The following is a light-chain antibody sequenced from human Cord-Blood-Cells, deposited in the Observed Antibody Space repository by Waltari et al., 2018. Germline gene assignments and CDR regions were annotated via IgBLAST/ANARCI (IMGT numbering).Light chain of an antibody. V-gene: IGKV1-5*01. CDR2: DAS. CDR1: QSISSW. J-gene: IGKJ2*01. Sequence: DIQMTQSPSTLSASVADRVTITFRASQSISSWLAWYQQKPGHAPKLLIYDASSLESGVPSRFSGSGSGTEFTLTISSLQPDDFATYYCQQYNSYSPTFGQGTKLEIK. CDR3: QQYNSYSPT.